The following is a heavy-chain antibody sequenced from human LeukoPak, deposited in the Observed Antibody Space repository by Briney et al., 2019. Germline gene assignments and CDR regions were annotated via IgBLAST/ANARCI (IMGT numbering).Heavy chain of an antibody. Sequence: PSETLSLTCTVSGYSISSGYYWGWIRQPPGKGLEWIGSIYHSGSTYYNPSLKSRVTISVDTSKNQFSLKLSSVTAADTAVYYCARVGYSYGYLGGYYFDYWGQGTLVTVSS. J-gene: IGHJ4*02. CDR3: ARVGYSYGYLGGYYFDY. V-gene: IGHV4-38-2*02. CDR2: IYHSGST. D-gene: IGHD5-18*01. CDR1: GYSISSGYY.